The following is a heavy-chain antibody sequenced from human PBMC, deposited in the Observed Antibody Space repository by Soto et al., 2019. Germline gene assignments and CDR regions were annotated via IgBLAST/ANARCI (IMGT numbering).Heavy chain of an antibody. CDR3: AKDQQYYYGSGRYYYYYGMDV. Sequence: LGGSLRLSCAASGFTFSSSGMHWVRQAPGKGLEWVAVISYDGSNKYYADSVKGRFTISRDNSKNTLYLQMNSLRAEDTAVYYCAKDQQYYYGSGRYYYYYGMDVWGQGTTVTVSS. D-gene: IGHD3-10*01. CDR2: ISYDGSNK. J-gene: IGHJ6*02. V-gene: IGHV3-30*18. CDR1: GFTFSSSG.